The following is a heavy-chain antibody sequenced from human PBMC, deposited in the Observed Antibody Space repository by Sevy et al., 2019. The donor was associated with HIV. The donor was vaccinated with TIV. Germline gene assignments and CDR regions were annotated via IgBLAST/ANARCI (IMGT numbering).Heavy chain of an antibody. D-gene: IGHD4-17*01. CDR1: GFTFSSYG. CDR2: IRFDGSII. J-gene: IGHJ4*02. CDR3: AKSYGDHGDFDY. Sequence: GGSLRLSCRASGFTFSSYGIHWVRQPPGKGLEWVAYIRFDGSIIWYRDSVKGRFTFSRDNWKNTVYLQMNSLTLEDTGVYHCAKSYGDHGDFDYWGQGTLVTVSS. V-gene: IGHV3-30*02.